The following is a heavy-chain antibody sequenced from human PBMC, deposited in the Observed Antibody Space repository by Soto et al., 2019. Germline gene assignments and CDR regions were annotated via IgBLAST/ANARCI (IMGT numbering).Heavy chain of an antibody. J-gene: IGHJ5*02. D-gene: IGHD3-22*01. CDR2: IYYKGST. Sequence: QVQLQESGPGLVKPSQTLSLTCTVSGDSINSGGYYWSWIRQHPGKGLEWIGNIYYKGSTFYKSSLTRRVTIXXDXSXXQFSLKLSSVTAADTAVYYCARALVSMTLVDWFDPWGQGTLVTVSS. CDR3: ARALVSMTLVDWFDP. CDR1: GDSINSGGYY. V-gene: IGHV4-31*03.